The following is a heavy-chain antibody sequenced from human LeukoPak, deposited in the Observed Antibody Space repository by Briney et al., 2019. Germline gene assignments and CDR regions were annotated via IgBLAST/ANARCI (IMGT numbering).Heavy chain of an antibody. D-gene: IGHD6-19*01. CDR1: GESFSGYF. CDR2: INHSGSTS. Sequence: SETLSLTCAVYGESFSGYFWNWIRQPPGKGLEWIGEINHSGSTSNHNPSLKSRVTMSVDTSKNQFSLKLSSVTAADTAVYYCVAGTPHFQHWGQGTLVTVSS. J-gene: IGHJ1*01. CDR3: VAGTPHFQH. V-gene: IGHV4-34*01.